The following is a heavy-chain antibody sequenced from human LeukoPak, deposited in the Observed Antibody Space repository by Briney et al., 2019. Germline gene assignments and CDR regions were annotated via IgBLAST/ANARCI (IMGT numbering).Heavy chain of an antibody. D-gene: IGHD3-10*01. V-gene: IGHV4-34*01. CDR2: INHSGST. CDR3: ARHGNSRDYYGSGSYYPFDY. J-gene: IGHJ4*02. Sequence: SETLTLTCAVYGGSFSGYYWSWIRQPPGKGLEWIGEINHSGSTNYNPSLKSRVTISVDTSKNQFSLKLSSVTAADTAVYYCARHGNSRDYYGSGSYYPFDYWGQGTLVTVSS. CDR1: GGSFSGYY.